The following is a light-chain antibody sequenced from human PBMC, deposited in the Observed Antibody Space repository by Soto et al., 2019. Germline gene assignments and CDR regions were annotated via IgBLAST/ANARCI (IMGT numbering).Light chain of an antibody. J-gene: IGKJ1*01. CDR2: EAS. V-gene: IGKV1-5*03. Sequence: DIQMTQSPSTLSASVGDRVTITCRASQSISTWLAWYQQKSGKAPKLLIYEASTLGSGVPSRFSGSGSGTEFTLTISSLQPDDFATYYCQQYNTYSTFGQGTKVDIK. CDR3: QQYNTYST. CDR1: QSISTW.